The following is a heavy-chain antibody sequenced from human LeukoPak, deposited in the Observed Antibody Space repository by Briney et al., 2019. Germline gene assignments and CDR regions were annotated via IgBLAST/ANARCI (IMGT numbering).Heavy chain of an antibody. Sequence: SETLSLTCTVSGGSISSSSYYWGWIRQPPGKGLEWIGSIYYSGSTYYNPSLKSRVTISVDTSKNQFSLKLSSMTAADTAVYYCARGVGTKKDAFDIWGQGTMVTVSS. V-gene: IGHV4-39*07. CDR2: IYYSGST. CDR1: GGSISSSSYY. D-gene: IGHD1-1*01. J-gene: IGHJ3*02. CDR3: ARGVGTKKDAFDI.